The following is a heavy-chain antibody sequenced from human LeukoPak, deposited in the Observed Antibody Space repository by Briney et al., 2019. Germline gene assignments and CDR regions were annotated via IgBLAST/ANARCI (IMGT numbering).Heavy chain of an antibody. V-gene: IGHV3-23*01. CDR2: ISGSGGST. D-gene: IGHD6-13*01. CDR3: AKGGLRQQLVWARIYYFDY. CDR1: GFTFSSYA. Sequence: PGGSLRLSCAASGFTFSSYAMSWVRQAPAKGLEWVSAISGSGGSTYYADSVKGRFTISRDNSKNTLYLKMNSLRAEDTAVYYCAKGGLRQQLVWARIYYFDYWGQGTLVTVSS. J-gene: IGHJ4*02.